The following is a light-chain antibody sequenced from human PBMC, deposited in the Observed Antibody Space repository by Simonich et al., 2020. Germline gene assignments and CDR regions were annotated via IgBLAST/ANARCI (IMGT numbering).Light chain of an antibody. CDR3: QQYNNWPLYT. CDR2: GAT. CDR1: QSVSSN. J-gene: IGKJ2*01. V-gene: IGKV3-15*01. Sequence: EIVMTQSPANLSVSPGERATLSYRASQSVSSNLAWYQQKPGQAPRLLIYGATTRATGIPARFSGSGSGTEFTLTISSMQSEDFAVYYCQQYNNWPLYTFGQGTKLEIK.